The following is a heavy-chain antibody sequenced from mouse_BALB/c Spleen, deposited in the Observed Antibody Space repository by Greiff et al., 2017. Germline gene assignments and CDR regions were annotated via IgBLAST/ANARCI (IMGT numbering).Heavy chain of an antibody. CDR1: GFTFSSYT. J-gene: IGHJ4*01. CDR2: ISNGGGST. D-gene: IGHD2-12*01. CDR3: ARRGRHYAMDY. V-gene: IGHV5-12-2*01. Sequence: EVQLVESGGGLVQPGGSLKLSCAASGFTFSSYTMSWVRQTPEKRLEWVAYISNGGGSTYYPDTVKGRFTISRDNAKSTLYLQMRSLKSEDTAMYYCARRGRHYAMDYWGQGTSVTVSS.